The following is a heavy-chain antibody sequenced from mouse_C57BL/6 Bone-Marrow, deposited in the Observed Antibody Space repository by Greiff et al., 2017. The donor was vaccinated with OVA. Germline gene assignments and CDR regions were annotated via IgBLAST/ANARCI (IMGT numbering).Heavy chain of an antibody. CDR3: ARPYYTYYYAMDY. J-gene: IGHJ4*01. Sequence: VKLQESGAELARPGASVKLSCKASGYTFTSYGISWVQPSTGQGLEWIGEIYPRSGNTYYNVKFKGKATMTADNSSSTAYMVLRSLTSEDSAVYCCARPYYTYYYAMDYWGQGTSVTVSS. CDR1: GYTFTSYG. CDR2: IYPRSGNT. D-gene: IGHD2-12*01. V-gene: IGHV1-81*01.